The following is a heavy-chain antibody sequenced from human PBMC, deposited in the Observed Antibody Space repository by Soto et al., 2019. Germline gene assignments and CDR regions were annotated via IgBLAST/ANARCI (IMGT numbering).Heavy chain of an antibody. V-gene: IGHV3-23*01. D-gene: IGHD1-26*01. CDR1: GFTFNNYA. CDR2: IPGSAAGT. Sequence: EVQLLESGGGLVQPGGSLRLSCTASGFTFNNYAMSWVRQAPGKGLEWVSAIPGSAAGTYYADSVKGRFTISRDNSKNTLDLRMNSLRVDDTAVYYCAKGSVGATWGSWGQGTLVTVSS. CDR3: AKGSVGATWGS. J-gene: IGHJ5*02.